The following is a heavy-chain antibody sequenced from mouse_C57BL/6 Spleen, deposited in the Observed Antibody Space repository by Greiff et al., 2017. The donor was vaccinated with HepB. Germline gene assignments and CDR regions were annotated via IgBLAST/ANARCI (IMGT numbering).Heavy chain of an antibody. Sequence: QVQLQQPGAELVKPGASVKLSCKASGYTFTSYWMQWVKQRPGQGLEWIGEIDPSDSYTNYNQKFKGKATLTVDTSSSTAYMQLSSLTSEDSAVYYCARMHYGSSFYYFDYWGQGTTLTVSS. J-gene: IGHJ2*01. CDR1: GYTFTSYW. CDR3: ARMHYGSSFYYFDY. D-gene: IGHD1-1*01. CDR2: IDPSDSYT. V-gene: IGHV1-50*01.